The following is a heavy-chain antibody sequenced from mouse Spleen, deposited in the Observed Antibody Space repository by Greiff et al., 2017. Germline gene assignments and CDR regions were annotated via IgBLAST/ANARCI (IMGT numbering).Heavy chain of an antibody. CDR2: ISSGGST. CDR1: GFTFSSYA. Sequence: EVMLVESGGGLVKPGGSLKLSCAASGFTFSSYAMSWVRQTPEKRLEWVASISSGGSTYYPDSVKGRFTISRDNARNILYLQMSSLRSEDTAMYYCARGYDYDSRYFDVWGAGTTVTVSS. CDR3: ARGYDYDSRYFDV. V-gene: IGHV5-6-5*01. J-gene: IGHJ1*01. D-gene: IGHD2-4*01.